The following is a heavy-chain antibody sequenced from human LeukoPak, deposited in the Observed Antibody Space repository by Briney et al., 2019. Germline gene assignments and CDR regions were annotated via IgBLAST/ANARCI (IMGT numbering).Heavy chain of an antibody. Sequence: GGSLRLSCAASGFIFNNYGMSWVRQAPGKGLEWVSTIRSSGTSTYYADSVKGRFTVSRDNSKNTLYLQMNSLRAEDTAVYYCTKDHYPTIVGSKAIGSWDYWGQGTLITVSS. J-gene: IGHJ4*02. CDR2: IRSSGTST. D-gene: IGHD1-26*01. CDR1: GFIFNNYG. CDR3: TKDHYPTIVGSKAIGSWDY. V-gene: IGHV3-23*01.